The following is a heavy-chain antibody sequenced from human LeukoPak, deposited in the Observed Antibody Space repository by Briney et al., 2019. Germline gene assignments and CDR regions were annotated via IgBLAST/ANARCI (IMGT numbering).Heavy chain of an antibody. CDR2: TYHSGST. D-gene: IGHD1-26*01. Sequence: SETLSLTCAVSGYSISSGYYWGWIRQPPGKGLEWIGSTYHSGSTYYNPSLKSRVTISVDTSKNQFSLKLSSVTAADTAVYYCARSWDYYYYYYMDVWGKGTTVTVSS. V-gene: IGHV4-38-2*01. J-gene: IGHJ6*03. CDR3: ARSWDYYYYYYMDV. CDR1: GYSISSGYY.